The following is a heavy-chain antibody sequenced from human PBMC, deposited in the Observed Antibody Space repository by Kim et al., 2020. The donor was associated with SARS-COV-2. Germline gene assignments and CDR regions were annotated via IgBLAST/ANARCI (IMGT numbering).Heavy chain of an antibody. CDR1: RFTFSSYG. Sequence: GGSLRLSCAASRFTFSSYGMHWVRQAPGKGLEWVALIWNDGSNKYYADSVKGRFTISRDNSRNTLYLQMNSLRAEDTAVYYCARDSSHWTEYYYNYGMDVWGQGTTVTVSS. CDR3: ARDSSHWTEYYYNYGMDV. CDR2: IWNDGSNK. D-gene: IGHD2-2*01. V-gene: IGHV3-33*01. J-gene: IGHJ6*02.